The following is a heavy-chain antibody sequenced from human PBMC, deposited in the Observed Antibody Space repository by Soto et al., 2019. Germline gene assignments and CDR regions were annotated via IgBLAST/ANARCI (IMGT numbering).Heavy chain of an antibody. CDR3: ARDPRVIQLWSHFDY. CDR1: GGTFSSYA. V-gene: IGHV1-69*01. Sequence: QVQLVQSGAEVQKPGSSVKVSCKASGGTFSSYAISWVRQAPGQGLEWMGGIIPIFGTANYAQKFQGRVTITADESTSTADMELSSLRSEDTAVYYCARDPRVIQLWSHFDYWGQGTLVTVSS. D-gene: IGHD5-18*01. J-gene: IGHJ4*02. CDR2: IIPIFGTA.